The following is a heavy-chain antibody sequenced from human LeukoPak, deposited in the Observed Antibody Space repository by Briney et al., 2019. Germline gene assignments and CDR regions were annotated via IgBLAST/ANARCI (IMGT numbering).Heavy chain of an antibody. D-gene: IGHD1-26*01. V-gene: IGHV4-59*01. Sequence: PSETLSLTCSVSGDFTSNFYWSWIRQSPGKGLDLIGYVSQSGATYYNPFFKSRVSMSVDTSSNHYSLRLTAVTSADTAVYYCARLNYLGGRYFDIWGRGTLLTVSS. CDR1: GDFTSNFY. CDR2: VSQSGAT. CDR3: ARLNYLGGRYFDI. J-gene: IGHJ2*01.